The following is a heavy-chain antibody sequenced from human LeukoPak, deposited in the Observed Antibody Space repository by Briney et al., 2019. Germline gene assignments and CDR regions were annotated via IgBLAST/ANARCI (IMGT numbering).Heavy chain of an antibody. D-gene: IGHD3-10*01. V-gene: IGHV4-4*09. J-gene: IGHJ3*02. CDR3: ARHWGLEGSNYYLSVAFDI. CDR2: IYPTGST. Sequence: PSETLSLTCAVSGGPFRGFFWSWIRQAPGKGLEWVGYIYPTGSTNYNATLKSRVTMSVDTSKNQFSLKLSSVTAADTAVYYCARHWGLEGSNYYLSVAFDIWGQGTMVTVSS. CDR1: GGPFRGFF.